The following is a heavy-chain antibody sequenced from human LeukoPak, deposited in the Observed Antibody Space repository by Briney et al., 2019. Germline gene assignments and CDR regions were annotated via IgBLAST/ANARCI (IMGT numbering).Heavy chain of an antibody. J-gene: IGHJ5*02. CDR2: INHSGST. CDR3: AMVLYHSGRPGP. D-gene: IGHD2/OR15-2a*01. CDR1: GGTLIGYD. V-gene: IGHV4-34*08. Sequence: PSETLSLTCAVYGGTLIGYDWSWIRQPPGKGLEWIGEINHSGSTNYSPSLKSRVTISIDTSKNQFPLKVNSVTAADTAVYYCAMVLYHSGRPGPWGQGTLVTVSP.